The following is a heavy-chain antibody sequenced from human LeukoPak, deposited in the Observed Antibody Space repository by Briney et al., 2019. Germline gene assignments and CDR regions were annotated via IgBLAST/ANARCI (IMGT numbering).Heavy chain of an antibody. D-gene: IGHD2-15*01. CDR1: GGSISGSSYY. J-gene: IGHJ5*02. CDR2: IYYSGST. Sequence: SETLSLTCTVSGGSISGSSYYWGWIRQPPGKGLEWIGSIYYSGSTYYNPSLKSRVTISVDTSKNQFSLKLSSVTAADTAVYYCARRYPWFDPWGQGTLVTVSS. V-gene: IGHV4-39*01. CDR3: ARRYPWFDP.